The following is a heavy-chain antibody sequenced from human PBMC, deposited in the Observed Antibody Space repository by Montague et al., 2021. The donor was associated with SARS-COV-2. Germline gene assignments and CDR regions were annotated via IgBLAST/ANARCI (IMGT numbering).Heavy chain of an antibody. CDR1: GFTSGDYQ. CDR3: ARSPRGSGTGWLDY. J-gene: IGHJ4*02. CDR2: INQDETAK. V-gene: IGHV3-7*01. Sequence: SLRLSGAASGFTSGDYQMTWVRQAPGKGLQWVANINQDETAKTYLDSVXGRFTISRDNAKNSLILQMNCLKDEDTAVYYCARSPRGSGTGWLDYWGQGTLVTVSS. D-gene: IGHD3/OR15-3a*01.